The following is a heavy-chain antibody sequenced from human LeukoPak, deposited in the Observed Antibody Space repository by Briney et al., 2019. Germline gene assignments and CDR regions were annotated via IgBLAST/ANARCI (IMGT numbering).Heavy chain of an antibody. CDR1: GFTFSYYS. CDR2: ISSSSSLI. CDR3: AKVDRGDYSSSPVPYYNYYMNV. J-gene: IGHJ6*03. D-gene: IGHD6-13*01. Sequence: TGGSLRLSCAASGFTFSYYSMNWVRQAPGRGLEWVSCISSSSSLIFYSDSVRGRFTISRDNAKNLLYQHMNSLRVEDTAVYYCAKVDRGDYSSSPVPYYNYYMNVWGKGTTVTVSS. V-gene: IGHV3-21*01.